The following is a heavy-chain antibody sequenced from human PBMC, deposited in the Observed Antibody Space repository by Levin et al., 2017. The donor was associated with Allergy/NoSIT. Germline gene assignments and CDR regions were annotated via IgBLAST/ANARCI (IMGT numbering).Heavy chain of an antibody. CDR2: ISTDNGHA. Sequence: AGESLKISCKTSGYTFNHYGIDWVRQAPGQGLEWVGWISTDNGHADYAQKVQGRVTMSTDRPTTTAYLELKSLRSDDTAVYYCARGQGGYESFDYWGQGTLITVSS. J-gene: IGHJ4*02. CDR3: ARGQGGYESFDY. D-gene: IGHD5-12*01. CDR1: GYTFNHYG. V-gene: IGHV1-18*01.